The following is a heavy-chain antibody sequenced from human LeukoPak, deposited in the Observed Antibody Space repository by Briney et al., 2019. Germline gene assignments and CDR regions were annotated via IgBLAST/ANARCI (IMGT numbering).Heavy chain of an antibody. D-gene: IGHD3-22*01. CDR3: ARDDDYYDSSGYSFPGWFDP. J-gene: IGHJ5*02. CDR1: GGSISSYY. CDR2: IYTSGST. V-gene: IGHV4-4*07. Sequence: SETLSLTCTVSGGSISSYYWSWIRQPAGKGLEWIGRIYTSGSTNYNPSLKSRVTMSVDTSKNQFSLKLSSVTAADTAVYYCARDDDYYDSSGYSFPGWFDPWGQGTLVTVSS.